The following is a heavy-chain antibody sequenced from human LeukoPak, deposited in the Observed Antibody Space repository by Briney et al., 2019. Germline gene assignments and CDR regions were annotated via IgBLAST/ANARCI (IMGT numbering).Heavy chain of an antibody. CDR2: IYPGDSDT. CDR1: GYSFTSYW. CDR3: ARQDGYCSSTSCYLWGFDY. D-gene: IGHD2-2*01. V-gene: IGHV5-51*01. Sequence: SLKISCKGSGYSFTSYWIGWVRQMPGKGLEWMGXIYPGDSDTRYSPSFQGQVTISGDKSISTAYLQWSSLKASDTAMYYCARQDGYCSSTSCYLWGFDYWGQGTLVTVSS. J-gene: IGHJ4*02.